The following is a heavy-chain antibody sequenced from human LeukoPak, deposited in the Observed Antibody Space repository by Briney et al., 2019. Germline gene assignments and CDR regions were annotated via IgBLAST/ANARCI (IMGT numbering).Heavy chain of an antibody. J-gene: IGHJ6*03. CDR3: TTDPAIHDYGDYPEGYYYVDV. D-gene: IGHD4-17*01. CDR2: IKSKTNGGTT. CDR1: GFSFSDAW. V-gene: IGHV3-15*01. Sequence: PGGSLRLSCAASGFSFSDAWMSCVRQSPGKGLEWVGRIKSKTNGGTTDYAAPVKGRFTISRDDSKNTLYLQMNSLKTEDTAVYYCTTDPAIHDYGDYPEGYYYVDVWGKGTTVTVSS.